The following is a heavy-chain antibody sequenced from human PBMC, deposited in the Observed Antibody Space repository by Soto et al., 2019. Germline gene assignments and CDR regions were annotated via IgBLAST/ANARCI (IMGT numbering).Heavy chain of an antibody. CDR2: ISGSGGST. V-gene: IGHV3-23*01. CDR3: AKNAAAGRHYYYGMDV. J-gene: IGHJ6*02. CDR1: GFTFSSYA. Sequence: GGSLRLSCAASGFTFSSYAMSWVRQAPGMGLEWVSAISGSGGSTYYADSVKGRFTISRDNSKNTLYLQMNSLRAEDTAVYYCAKNAAAGRHYYYGMDVWGQGTTVTVSS. D-gene: IGHD6-13*01.